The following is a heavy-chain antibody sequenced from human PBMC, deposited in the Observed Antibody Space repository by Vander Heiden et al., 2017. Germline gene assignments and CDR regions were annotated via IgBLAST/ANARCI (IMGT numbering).Heavy chain of an antibody. CDR1: GFSFSSYG. CDR2: IWYHGGNQ. D-gene: IGHD2-8*01. Sequence: QVQLVESGEGVVQPGRSLRLSCSASGFSFSSYGLHWVRQAPGKGLEWVAIIWYHGGNQKYADSVKGRFTISRDNSKNTLYLQMNSLRAEDTAVYYCAGLGYCSNGVCRSDTLFDYWGLGTLVTVSS. J-gene: IGHJ4*02. V-gene: IGHV3-33*01. CDR3: AGLGYCSNGVCRSDTLFDY.